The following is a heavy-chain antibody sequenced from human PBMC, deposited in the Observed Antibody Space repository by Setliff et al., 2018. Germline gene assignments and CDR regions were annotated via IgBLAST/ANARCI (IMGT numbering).Heavy chain of an antibody. J-gene: IGHJ4*02. D-gene: IGHD3-3*01. CDR3: ARRETYYNFWSGYYAY. V-gene: IGHV4-39*07. Sequence: SETLSLTCTVSDASIGGSGYYWGWIRQPPGKGPEWIGNIHYSGSTHYIPSLKSRVTISVDTSKNQFSLKLSSVTAADTAVYYCARRETYYNFWSGYYAYWGQGTLVTVSS. CDR2: IHYSGST. CDR1: DASIGGSGYY.